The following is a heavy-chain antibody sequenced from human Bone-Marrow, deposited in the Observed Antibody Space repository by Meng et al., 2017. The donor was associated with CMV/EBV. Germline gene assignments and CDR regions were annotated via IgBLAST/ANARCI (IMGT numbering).Heavy chain of an antibody. D-gene: IGHD6-6*01. CDR3: ARRYSSSSYNWFDP. V-gene: IGHV4-34*01. CDR2: INHSGST. Sequence: SQTLSLTCAVYGGSFSGYYWSWIRQPPGKGLEWIGEINHSGSTNYNPSLKSRVTISVDTSKNQFSLKLSSVTAADTAVYYCARRYSSSSYNWFDPWGQGTLVTVSS. CDR1: GGSFSGYY. J-gene: IGHJ5*02.